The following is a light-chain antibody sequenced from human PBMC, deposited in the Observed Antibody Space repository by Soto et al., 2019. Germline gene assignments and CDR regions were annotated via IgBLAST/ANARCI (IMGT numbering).Light chain of an antibody. CDR3: CSFADTYTYV. V-gene: IGLV2-11*01. CDR2: DVS. J-gene: IGLJ1*01. CDR1: SSDVGGYNY. Sequence: QSALTQPRSVSGSPGQSVTISCTGTSSDVGGYNYVSWYQQHPGKAPKLMIYDVSKRPSGVPDRFSGSQSGNTASLTISGLQAEDEADYYCCSFADTYTYVFGTGTKLTVL.